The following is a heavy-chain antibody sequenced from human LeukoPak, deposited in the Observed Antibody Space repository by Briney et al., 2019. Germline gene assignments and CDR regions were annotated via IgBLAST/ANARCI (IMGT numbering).Heavy chain of an antibody. CDR1: GDSISSSSYY. J-gene: IGHJ4*02. Sequence: SETLSLTCTVSGDSISSSSYYWGWIRQPPGKGLEWIGTVYHSGSTYYNPSLKSRVTISVDTSKNQFFLKLSSVTAADTAVFYCARRLYCGSGNYDYWGQGTLVTVSS. CDR3: ARRLYCGSGNYDY. V-gene: IGHV4-39*01. CDR2: VYHSGST. D-gene: IGHD3-10*01.